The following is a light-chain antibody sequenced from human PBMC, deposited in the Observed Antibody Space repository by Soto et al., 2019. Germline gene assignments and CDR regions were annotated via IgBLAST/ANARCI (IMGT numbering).Light chain of an antibody. CDR1: QSVSSA. Sequence: EIGTTQSPGTLPMSTGERATLSCRASQSVSSALAWYQRKPGQAPRLLIYDASKRATDIPARFSGSGSGIDFTLTSSSLEPEHFALDYCQQPNNWTLAFGGGTKVDIK. V-gene: IGKV3-11*01. CDR2: DAS. CDR3: QQPNNWTLA. J-gene: IGKJ4*01.